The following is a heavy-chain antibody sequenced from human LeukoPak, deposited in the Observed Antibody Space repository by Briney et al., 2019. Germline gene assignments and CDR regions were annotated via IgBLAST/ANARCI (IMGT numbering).Heavy chain of an antibody. V-gene: IGHV4-4*02. CDR1: GGSISSSNW. CDR2: IYHSGST. Sequence: PSGTLSLTCAVSGGSISSSNWWSWVRQPPGKGLEWIGEIYHSGSTNYNPSLKSRVTISVDKSKNQFSLKLSSVTAADTAVYYCARDEGVAGGNDTQRDYWGQRTRVSVSS. CDR3: ARDEGVAGGNDTQRDY. J-gene: IGHJ4*02. D-gene: IGHD4-23*01.